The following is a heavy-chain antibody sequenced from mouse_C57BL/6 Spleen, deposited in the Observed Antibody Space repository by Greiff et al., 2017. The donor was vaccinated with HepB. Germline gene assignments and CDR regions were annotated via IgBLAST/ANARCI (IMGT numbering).Heavy chain of an antibody. Sequence: QVQLQQPGTELVKPGASVKLSCKASGYTFTSYWMHRVKQRPGQGLEWIGNINPSNGGTNYNEKFKSKATLTVDKSSSTAYMQLSSLTSEDSAVYYCARNPYGYDGAWFAYWGQGTLVTVSA. J-gene: IGHJ3*01. CDR2: INPSNGGT. D-gene: IGHD2-2*01. CDR1: GYTFTSYW. CDR3: ARNPYGYDGAWFAY. V-gene: IGHV1-53*01.